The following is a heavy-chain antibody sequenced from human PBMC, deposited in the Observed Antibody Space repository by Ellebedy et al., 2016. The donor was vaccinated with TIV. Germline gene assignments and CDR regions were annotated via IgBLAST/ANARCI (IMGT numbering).Heavy chain of an antibody. V-gene: IGHV3-7*01. CDR2: IKQDGSEK. J-gene: IGHJ6*02. D-gene: IGHD3-10*01. CDR1: GFTFSSYW. Sequence: PGGSLRLSCAASGFTFSSYWMSWVRQAPGKGLEWVANIKQDGSEKYYVDSVKGRFTISRDNAKNSLYLQMNSLRAEDTAVYYCARHLGSGSYYTPYYYYYYGMDVWGQGTTVTVSS. CDR3: ARHLGSGSYYTPYYYYYYGMDV.